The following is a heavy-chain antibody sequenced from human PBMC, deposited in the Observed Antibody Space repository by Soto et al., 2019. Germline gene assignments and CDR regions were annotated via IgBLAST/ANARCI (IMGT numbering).Heavy chain of an antibody. J-gene: IGHJ5*02. CDR3: ARVFGSGWSGFDP. D-gene: IGHD6-19*01. V-gene: IGHV5-51*01. Sequence: PGESLKISCKGSGFTFTSYWIGWVRQMPGKGLEWMGVIFPSDSDTRYSPSFQGQVTISADKSISTTYLQWRSLTASDTAMYYCARVFGSGWSGFDPWGQGTLVTVSS. CDR1: GFTFTSYW. CDR2: IFPSDSDT.